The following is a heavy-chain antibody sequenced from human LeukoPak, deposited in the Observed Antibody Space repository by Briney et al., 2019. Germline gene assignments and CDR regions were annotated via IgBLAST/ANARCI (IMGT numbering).Heavy chain of an antibody. Sequence: GGSLRLSCVASGFTFGSYAMHWVRQTPGKGLEYVSGINSNGGSTHYANSVKGRFTISRDNSKHTLYLQMGSLRTEDMAVYYCARGPSGYHNTGGQGTLVTVSS. D-gene: IGHD5-12*01. CDR2: INSNGGST. CDR1: GFTFGSYA. CDR3: ARGPSGYHNT. V-gene: IGHV3-64*01. J-gene: IGHJ4*02.